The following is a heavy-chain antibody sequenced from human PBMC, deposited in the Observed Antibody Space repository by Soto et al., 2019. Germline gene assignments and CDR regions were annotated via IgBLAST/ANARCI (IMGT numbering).Heavy chain of an antibody. CDR1: GGSFSGYY. CDR3: AREGGDYYYGMDV. J-gene: IGHJ6*02. Sequence: SETLSLTCAVYGGSFSGYYWSWIRQPPGKGLEWIGEINHSGSTNYNPSLKSRVTISVDTSKNQFSLKLSSVTAADTAVYYCAREGGDYYYGMDVWGQGTTVTVSS. V-gene: IGHV4-34*01. D-gene: IGHD4-17*01. CDR2: INHSGST.